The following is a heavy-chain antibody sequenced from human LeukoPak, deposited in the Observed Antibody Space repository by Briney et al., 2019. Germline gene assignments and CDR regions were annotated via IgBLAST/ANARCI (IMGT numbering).Heavy chain of an antibody. CDR2: INPNSGGT. Sequence: ASVNVSCKASGYTFNGHYMHWVRQAPGQGLEWMGWINPNSGGTNYAQKFQGRVTMTRDTSISTAYMELSRLRSDDTAVYYCARVPTTMDYFDYWGQGTLVTVSS. V-gene: IGHV1-2*02. D-gene: IGHD1-1*01. CDR3: ARVPTTMDYFDY. J-gene: IGHJ4*02. CDR1: GYTFNGHY.